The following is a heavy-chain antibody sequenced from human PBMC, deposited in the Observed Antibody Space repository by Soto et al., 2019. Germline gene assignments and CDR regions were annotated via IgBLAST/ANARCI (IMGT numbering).Heavy chain of an antibody. CDR1: GFTFSDYY. CDR2: ISSSSSYT. CDR3: ARDENPSGSYVNY. J-gene: IGHJ4*02. D-gene: IGHD1-26*01. V-gene: IGHV3-11*06. Sequence: GGSLRLSCAASGFTFSDYYMSWIRQAPGKGLEWVSYISSSSSYTNYADSVKGRFTISRDNAKNSLYLQMNSLRAEDTAVYYCARDENPSGSYVNYWGQGTLVTVSS.